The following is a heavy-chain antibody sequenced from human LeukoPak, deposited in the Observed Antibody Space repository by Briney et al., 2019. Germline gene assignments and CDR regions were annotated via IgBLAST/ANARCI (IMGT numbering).Heavy chain of an antibody. CDR2: INTDGSGT. Sequence: GGSLRLSCAASGFTFSIYWMHWVRQAPGKGLVWVSRINTDGSGTIYADSVKGRFTISRDNAKNTLSLQMNRLRAEDTAVYYCARVVPRGDYYGMDVWGQGTTVTVSS. CDR3: ARVVPRGDYYGMDV. J-gene: IGHJ6*01. CDR1: GFTFSIYW. V-gene: IGHV3-74*01.